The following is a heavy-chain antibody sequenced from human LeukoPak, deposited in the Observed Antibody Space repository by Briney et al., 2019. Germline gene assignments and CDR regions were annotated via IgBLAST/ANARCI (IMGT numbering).Heavy chain of an antibody. CDR3: ARRQLVGGFDP. CDR1: GYTFSGYY. Sequence: ASVKVSCKASGYTFSGYYMHWVRQAPGQGLEWMGWINPNSGGTNYAQKFQGRVTMTRDTSISTAYMELSRLTSDDTAVYYCARRQLVGGFDPWGQGTLVTVSS. D-gene: IGHD6-13*01. CDR2: INPNSGGT. J-gene: IGHJ5*02. V-gene: IGHV1-2*02.